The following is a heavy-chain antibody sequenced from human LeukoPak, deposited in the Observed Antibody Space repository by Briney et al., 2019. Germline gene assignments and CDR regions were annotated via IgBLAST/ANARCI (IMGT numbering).Heavy chain of an antibody. CDR1: GFTFSSYA. CDR2: ISGSGGST. V-gene: IGHV3-23*01. CDR3: AKDYSASSSWYADF. D-gene: IGHD6-13*01. Sequence: PGGSLRLSRAASGFTFSSYAMSWVRQAPGKGLEWVSAISGSGGSTYYADSVKGRFTISRDNSKNTLYLQMNSLRAEDTAVYYCAKDYSASSSWYADFWGQGTLVTVSS. J-gene: IGHJ4*02.